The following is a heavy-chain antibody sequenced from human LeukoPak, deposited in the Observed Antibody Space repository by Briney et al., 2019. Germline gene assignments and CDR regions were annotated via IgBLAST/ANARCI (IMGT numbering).Heavy chain of an antibody. D-gene: IGHD3-10*01. J-gene: IGHJ4*02. CDR1: GFIFSDYG. Sequence: GGSLRLSCAASGFIFSDYGMHWVRQAPGKGLEWVTLVRNDGSEKYYADSVKGRFTISRDNSKNTLYLQMNSLRPEDTAVYYCAKHYYGSGSEKYYFDYWGQGTVVSVSS. CDR3: AKHYYGSGSEKYYFDY. CDR2: VRNDGSEK. V-gene: IGHV3-30*02.